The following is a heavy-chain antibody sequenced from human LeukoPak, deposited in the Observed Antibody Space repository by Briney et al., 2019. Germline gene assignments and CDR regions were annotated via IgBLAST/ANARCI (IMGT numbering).Heavy chain of an antibody. V-gene: IGHV1-46*01. CDR3: ARVRGDFWSGYPADY. CDR1: GYTFTSYY. J-gene: IGHJ4*02. CDR2: IHASGGSK. D-gene: IGHD3-3*01. Sequence: ASVKVSCKASGYTFTSYYMHWVRQAPGQGREWMRIIHASGGSKSYAQKFQGRVTMTRDTSTSTVYMELSSLRSEDTAVYYCARVRGDFWSGYPADYWGQGTPVTVSS.